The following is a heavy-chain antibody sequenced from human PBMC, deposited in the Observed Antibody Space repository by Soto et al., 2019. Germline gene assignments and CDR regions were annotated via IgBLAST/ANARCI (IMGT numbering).Heavy chain of an antibody. CDR3: ARVITGTTFYYYYGMDV. CDR2: ISAYNGNT. D-gene: IGHD1-7*01. J-gene: IGHJ6*02. V-gene: IGHV1-18*01. CDR1: GYTFTSYG. Sequence: EASVKVSCKASGYTFTSYGISWVRQAPGQGLEWMGWISAYNGNTNYAQKLQGRVTMTTDTSTSTAYMELRSLRSDDTAVYYCARVITGTTFYYYYGMDVWGQGTTVTVSS.